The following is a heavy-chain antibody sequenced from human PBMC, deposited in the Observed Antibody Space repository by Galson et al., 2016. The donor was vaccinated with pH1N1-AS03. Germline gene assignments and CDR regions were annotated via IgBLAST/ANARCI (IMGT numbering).Heavy chain of an antibody. Sequence: SLRLPCAGAGFTFSSHDMYWVRQPPGKGLEWVSASGTAGDTYYADSVKGRFTISRDNSKNTLYLQMNSLRAEDTAVYYCAKDIIIVGASLTGGYFDYWGQGTLVTVSS. D-gene: IGHD1-26*01. J-gene: IGHJ4*02. CDR2: SGTAGDT. CDR1: GFTFSSHD. CDR3: AKDIIIVGASLTGGYFDY. V-gene: IGHV3-13*01.